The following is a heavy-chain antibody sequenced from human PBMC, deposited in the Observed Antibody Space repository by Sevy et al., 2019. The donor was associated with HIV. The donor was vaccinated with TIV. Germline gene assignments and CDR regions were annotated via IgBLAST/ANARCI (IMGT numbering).Heavy chain of an antibody. D-gene: IGHD3-10*01. Sequence: GGSLRLSCAASGFTFSSYSMNWVRQAPGKGLEWVSSISSSSSYIYYANSVKGRFTISRDNAKNSLYLQMNSLRAEDTAVYYCARDSGEDVAFDIWGQGTMVTVSS. V-gene: IGHV3-21*01. J-gene: IGHJ3*02. CDR3: ARDSGEDVAFDI. CDR1: GFTFSSYS. CDR2: ISSSSSYI.